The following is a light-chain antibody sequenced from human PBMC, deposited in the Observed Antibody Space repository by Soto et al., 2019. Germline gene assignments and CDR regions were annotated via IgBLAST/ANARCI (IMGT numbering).Light chain of an antibody. Sequence: EFVLTQSPGTLSLSPGERATLSCRASQTVRNNYLAWYQQKPGQAPRLLIYDASSRATGIPDRFSGGGSGTDFTLTISRLEPEDFAVFFCQQYGTSEIIVGQGTRLEIK. CDR2: DAS. CDR1: QTVRNNY. V-gene: IGKV3-20*01. CDR3: QQYGTSEII. J-gene: IGKJ5*01.